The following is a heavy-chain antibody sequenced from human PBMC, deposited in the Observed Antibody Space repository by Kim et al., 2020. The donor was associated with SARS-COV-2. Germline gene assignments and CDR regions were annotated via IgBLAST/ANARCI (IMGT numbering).Heavy chain of an antibody. D-gene: IGHD6-19*01. V-gene: IGHV3-21*01. Sequence: GGSLRLSCAASGFTFSSYSMNWVRQAPGKGLEWVSSISSSSSYIYYADSVKGRFTISRDNAKNSLYLQMNSLRAEDTAVYYCARDLAVAGRGYYYYGMDVWGQGTTVTVSS. CDR1: GFTFSSYS. J-gene: IGHJ6*02. CDR2: ISSSSSYI. CDR3: ARDLAVAGRGYYYYGMDV.